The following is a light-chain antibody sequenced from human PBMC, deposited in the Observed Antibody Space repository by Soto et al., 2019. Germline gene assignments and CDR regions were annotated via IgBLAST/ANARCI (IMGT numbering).Light chain of an antibody. J-gene: IGLJ1*01. CDR3: CSYAGSSTFV. Sequence: QSVLTQPASVSGSPGQTITISCTGTSSDVGGYNYVSWYQQHPGKAPKLMIYEVSNRPSGVSNRFSGSKSGNTASLTISGLQAEDEADDYCCSYAGSSTFVFGTGTKVTVL. CDR1: SSDVGGYNY. CDR2: EVS. V-gene: IGLV2-23*02.